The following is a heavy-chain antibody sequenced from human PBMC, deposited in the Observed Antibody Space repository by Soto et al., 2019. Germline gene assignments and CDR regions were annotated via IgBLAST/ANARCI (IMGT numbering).Heavy chain of an antibody. CDR1: GFTFDDYA. J-gene: IGHJ3*02. V-gene: IGHV3-9*01. CDR3: AKDRGSGSYGQRAFDI. D-gene: IGHD1-26*01. Sequence: GGSLRLSCAASGFTFDDYAMHWVRQAPGKGLEWVSGISWNSGSIGYADSVKGRFTISRGNAKNSLYLQMNSLRAEDTALYYCAKDRGSGSYGQRAFDIWGQGTMVTVSS. CDR2: ISWNSGSI.